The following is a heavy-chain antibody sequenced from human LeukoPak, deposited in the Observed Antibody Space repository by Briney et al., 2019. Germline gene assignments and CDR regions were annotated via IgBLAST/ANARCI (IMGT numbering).Heavy chain of an antibody. CDR1: GYSFYYYW. CDR3: ARVGSVTNFGVVSYYFDY. CDR2: IYPDDSDS. V-gene: IGHV5-51*01. J-gene: IGHJ4*02. Sequence: PGESLKISCKASGYSFYYYWIAWVRQMPGKGLEWMGIIYPDDSDSTYSPSFQGQVTISVDKSINTAYLQWSSLKASNTAIYYCARVGSVTNFGVVSYYFDYWGQGTLVTVSS. D-gene: IGHD3-3*01.